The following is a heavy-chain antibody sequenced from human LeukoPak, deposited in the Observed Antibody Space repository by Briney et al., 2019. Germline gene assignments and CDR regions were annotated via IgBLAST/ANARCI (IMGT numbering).Heavy chain of an antibody. V-gene: IGHV3-23*01. Sequence: PGGSLRLSCAASGFTFSDYAVSWVRQAPGEGLEWVSAISGDGTTTYYADSVKGRFTISRDNSKDTVYLQMNSLRAEDTAVYYCAKRGPSTVTTSYYFDYWGQGTLVTVSS. CDR2: ISGDGTTT. D-gene: IGHD4-17*01. CDR3: AKRGPSTVTTSYYFDY. J-gene: IGHJ4*02. CDR1: GFTFSDYA.